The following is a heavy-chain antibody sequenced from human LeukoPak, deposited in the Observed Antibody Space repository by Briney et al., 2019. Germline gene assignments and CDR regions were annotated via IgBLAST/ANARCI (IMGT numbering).Heavy chain of an antibody. D-gene: IGHD2-21*02. CDR2: IYSSGST. V-gene: IGHV4-59*01. Sequence: SETLSLTCTVSGGSISSYYWSWIRQPPGKGLEWLGYIYSSGSTNYNPSLNSRVTISVDTSKNQFSLKLSSVTAADTAVYYCARFAYCGGHCWYYFDYWGQGTLVTVSS. CDR3: ARFAYCGGHCWYYFDY. CDR1: GGSISSYY. J-gene: IGHJ4*02.